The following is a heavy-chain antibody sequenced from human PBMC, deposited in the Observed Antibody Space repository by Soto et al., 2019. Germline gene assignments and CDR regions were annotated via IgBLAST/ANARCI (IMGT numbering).Heavy chain of an antibody. CDR1: GGSFSGYY. CDR2: INHSGTT. Sequence: SETLSLTCAAYGGSFSGYYWSWIHQPPGKGLEWIGEINHSGTTKYNPSLKSRVTISVDTSKKQFSLKLSSVTAADTAVYYCASPSRFDSSGYYFDSWGQANQVP. D-gene: IGHD3-22*01. V-gene: IGHV4-34*01. J-gene: IGHJ4*02. CDR3: ASPSRFDSSGYYFDS.